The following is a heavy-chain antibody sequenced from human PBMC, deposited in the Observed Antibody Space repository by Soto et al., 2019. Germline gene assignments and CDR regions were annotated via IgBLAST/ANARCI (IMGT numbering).Heavy chain of an antibody. Sequence: GGSLRLSCAASGFTFSSYSMNWVRQATGKGLEWVSYIGSSRSTIYYADSVKGRFTISGDNAKNPLYLQMDSLRAEDTAVYYCARSVGSGSYSPYYYYMDVWGKGTTVTVSS. V-gene: IGHV3-48*01. CDR2: IGSSRSTI. CDR3: ARSVGSGSYSPYYYYMDV. D-gene: IGHD3-10*01. J-gene: IGHJ6*03. CDR1: GFTFSSYS.